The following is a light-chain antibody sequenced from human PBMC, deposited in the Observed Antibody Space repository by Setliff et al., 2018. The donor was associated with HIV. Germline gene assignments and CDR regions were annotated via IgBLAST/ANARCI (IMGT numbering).Light chain of an antibody. CDR3: QQYNAYSLT. J-gene: IGKJ4*01. V-gene: IGKV1-5*03. CDR2: MAS. Sequence: IQMTQSPSTLSASVGDRVTITCRASQSIDTWLAWYQQKPGKAPKLLIYMASNLEDGVPSRFSGGGSGTEFTFTISSLQPDDSATYYCQQYNAYSLTFGGGTKVDIK. CDR1: QSIDTW.